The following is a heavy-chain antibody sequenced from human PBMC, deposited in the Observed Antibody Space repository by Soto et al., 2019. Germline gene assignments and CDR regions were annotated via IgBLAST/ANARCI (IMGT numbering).Heavy chain of an antibody. CDR3: AREMEGSSSRGYYYYMDV. D-gene: IGHD6-6*01. CDR2: IIPILGIA. CDR1: GGTFSSYT. V-gene: IGHV1-69*04. J-gene: IGHJ6*03. Sequence: ASVKVSCKASGGTFSSYTISWVRQAPGQGLEWMGRIIPILGIANYAQKFQGRVTITADKSTSTAYMELSSLRSEDTAVYYCAREMEGSSSRGYYYYMDVWGKGTTVTVSS.